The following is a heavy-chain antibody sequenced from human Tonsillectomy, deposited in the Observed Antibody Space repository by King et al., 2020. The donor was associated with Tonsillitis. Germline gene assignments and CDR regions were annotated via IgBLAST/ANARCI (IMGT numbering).Heavy chain of an antibody. CDR1: GFSINDGYY. CDR3: GRGGVGSGRVDF. Sequence: QLQESGPGLVKPSETLTLTCAFSGFSINDGYYWDWIRQPPGKGLEWIASIYHVGNTYYNPSLKSRVTISVDTSKNQFSLKLNSVTAADTALYFCGRGGVGSGRVDFWGQGTLVTVST. V-gene: IGHV4-38-2*01. J-gene: IGHJ4*02. CDR2: IYHVGNT. D-gene: IGHD3-10*01.